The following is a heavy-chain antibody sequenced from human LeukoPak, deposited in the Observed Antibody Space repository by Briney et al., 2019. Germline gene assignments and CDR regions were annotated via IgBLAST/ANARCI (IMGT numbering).Heavy chain of an antibody. CDR2: ISDNGRTK. J-gene: IGHJ4*02. V-gene: IGHV3-11*01. CDR1: GLTFSDYH. D-gene: IGHD3-3*01. Sequence: GGSLRLSCAASGLTFSDYHMSWIRQAPGKGLEWVSHISDNGRTKYYANSVQGRFTVSRDNAKNSLYLQMNSLRADDTAVYYCATVHFGYFTFWGQGTLVPVSS. CDR3: ATVHFGYFTF.